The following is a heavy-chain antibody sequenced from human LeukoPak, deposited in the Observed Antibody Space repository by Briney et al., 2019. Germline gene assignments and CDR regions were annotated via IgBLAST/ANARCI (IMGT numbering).Heavy chain of an antibody. V-gene: IGHV3-74*01. Sequence: GGSLRLSCAASGFTFSSYWMHWVRQAPGMGLVWVSRIKGDGSSTSYADSVKGRFTISRDNAKNTLYLQMNSLRAEDTAVYYCARGGWFGELVRRFGYYYYYMDVWGKGTTVTVSS. D-gene: IGHD3-10*01. CDR1: GFTFSSYW. CDR3: ARGGWFGELVRRFGYYYYYMDV. J-gene: IGHJ6*03. CDR2: IKGDGSST.